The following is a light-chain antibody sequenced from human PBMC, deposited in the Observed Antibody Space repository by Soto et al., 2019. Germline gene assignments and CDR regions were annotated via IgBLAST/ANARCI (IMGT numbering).Light chain of an antibody. CDR1: QSVSSSS. CDR3: QQYGRSWT. CDR2: GAS. V-gene: IGKV3-20*01. Sequence: EIVLTQSPGTLSLSPGERATLSCRASQSVSSSSLAWYQQKPGQAPRLLIYGASSRATGIPDRFSGSGSGTDFTLSISRLEPEDLAVYYCQQYGRSWTFGQGTKVEIK. J-gene: IGKJ1*01.